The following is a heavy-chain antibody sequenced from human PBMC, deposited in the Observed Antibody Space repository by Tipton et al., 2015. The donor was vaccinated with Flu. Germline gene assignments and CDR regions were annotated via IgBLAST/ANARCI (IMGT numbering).Heavy chain of an antibody. D-gene: IGHD3-16*01. CDR2: IYYNGGA. V-gene: IGHV4-31*03. Sequence: TLSLTCTVSGDSVGRSGYYWSWIRQLPGNDLEWIGNIYYNGGAYYNPSLKSRATILLDTSQNQFSLNLASVTAADTALYHCASRWGPIWYFDLWGRGILVNVSS. CDR3: ASRWGPIWYFDL. CDR1: GDSVGRSGYY. J-gene: IGHJ2*01.